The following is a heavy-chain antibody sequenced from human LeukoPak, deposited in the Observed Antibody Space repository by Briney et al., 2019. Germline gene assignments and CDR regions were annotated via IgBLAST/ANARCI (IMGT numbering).Heavy chain of an antibody. Sequence: SETLSLTCTVSGGSISSYYWSWIRQPPGKGLEWIGYIYYSGSTNYNPSLKSRVTISVDTSKNQFSLKLSSVTAADTAVYYCARGRRYYDSSGYYYYFDYWGQGTLVTVSS. CDR1: GGSISSYY. D-gene: IGHD3-22*01. CDR2: IYYSGST. CDR3: ARGRRYYDSSGYYYYFDY. J-gene: IGHJ4*02. V-gene: IGHV4-59*12.